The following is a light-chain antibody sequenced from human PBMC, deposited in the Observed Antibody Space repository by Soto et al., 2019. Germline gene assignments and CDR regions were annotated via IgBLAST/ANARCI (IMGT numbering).Light chain of an antibody. Sequence: DILMTQSPSSLSVSIRDRVSITCRASQNITTDLHWYQQRPGRSPNLLIYAASHLPTEVPARFSGSGSGPDFTLTINSLQPEDFANYYCQQRYTSPWTFGQGTKVESK. V-gene: IGKV1-39*01. CDR2: AAS. J-gene: IGKJ1*01. CDR1: QNITTD. CDR3: QQRYTSPWT.